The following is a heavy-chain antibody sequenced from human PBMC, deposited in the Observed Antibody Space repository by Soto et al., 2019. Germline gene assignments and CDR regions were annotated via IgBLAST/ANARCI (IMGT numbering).Heavy chain of an antibody. CDR1: GGSISSYY. D-gene: IGHD1-26*01. V-gene: IGHV4-59*01. CDR2: IYYSGST. J-gene: IGHJ6*02. Sequence: PSETLSLTCTVSGGSISSYYWSWIRQPPGKGLEWIGYIYYSGSTNYNPSLKSRVTISVDTSKNQFSLKLSSVTAADTAVYYCARDKWELSDYYGMDVWGQGTTVTVSS. CDR3: ARDKWELSDYYGMDV.